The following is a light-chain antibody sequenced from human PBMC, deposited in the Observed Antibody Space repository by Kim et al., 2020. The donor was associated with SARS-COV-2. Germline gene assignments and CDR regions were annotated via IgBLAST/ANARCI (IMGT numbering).Light chain of an antibody. J-gene: IGKJ1*01. V-gene: IGKV3-11*01. CDR1: QSVGSF. CDR3: QQRTNWPSWT. CDR2: DAS. Sequence: EIVLTQSPATLSLSPGERATLSCRASQSVGSFLAWYQHKPGQAPRLLIYDASDRATGIPARFSGSGSGTDFTHTISSLEPEDFAVYYCQQRTNWPSWTFGQGTKVDIK.